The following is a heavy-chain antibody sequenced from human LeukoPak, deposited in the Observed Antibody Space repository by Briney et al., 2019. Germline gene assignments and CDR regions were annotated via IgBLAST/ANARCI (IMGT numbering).Heavy chain of an antibody. CDR1: GYTFTSYD. V-gene: IGHV1-46*01. Sequence: ASVKVSCKASGYTFTSYDINWVRQATGQGLEWMGIINPSGGSTSYAQKFQGRVTMTRDMSTSTVYMELSSLRSEDTAVYYCARACGGYSYGGAFDIWGQGTMVTVSS. D-gene: IGHD5-18*01. CDR2: INPSGGST. J-gene: IGHJ3*02. CDR3: ARACGGYSYGGAFDI.